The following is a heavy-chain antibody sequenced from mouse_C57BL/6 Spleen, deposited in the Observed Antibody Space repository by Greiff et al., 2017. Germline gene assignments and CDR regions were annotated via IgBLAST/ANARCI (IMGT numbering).Heavy chain of an antibody. Sequence: VQLQQSGPELVKPGASVKISCKASGYAFSSSWMNWVKQRPGKGLEWIGRIYPGDGDTNYNGKFKGKATLTADKSSSTAYMQLSSLTSEDSAVYFCANYYGRGYAMDYWGQGTSVTVSS. J-gene: IGHJ4*01. CDR2: IYPGDGDT. V-gene: IGHV1-82*01. CDR3: ANYYGRGYAMDY. D-gene: IGHD1-1*01. CDR1: GYAFSSSW.